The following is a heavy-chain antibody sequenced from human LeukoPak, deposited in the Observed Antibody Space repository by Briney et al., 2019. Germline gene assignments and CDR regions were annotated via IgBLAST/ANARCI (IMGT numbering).Heavy chain of an antibody. J-gene: IGHJ3*02. CDR3: ARVGHSSTSRGAFDI. V-gene: IGHV4-59*07. CDR1: GGFISSYY. CDR2: IYYSGST. D-gene: IGHD2-2*01. Sequence: PSDTLSLTCTVSGGFISSYYWSWIRQPTGKGLEWIGYIYYSGSTNYNPSLKSRVTISVDKSKNQFSLKLSSVTAADTAVYYCARVGHSSTSRGAFDIWGQGTMVTVSS.